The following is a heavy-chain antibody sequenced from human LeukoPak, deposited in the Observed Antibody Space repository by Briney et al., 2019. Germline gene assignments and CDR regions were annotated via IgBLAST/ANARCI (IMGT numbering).Heavy chain of an antibody. CDR3: ARDPKSIAARHWFDP. Sequence: GGSLRLSCAASGFTFSSYWMHWVRQAPGKGLVWVSRINTDGSSTSYADSVKGRFTISRDNAKNTLYLQMNSLRAEDTAVCYCARDPKSIAARHWFDPWGQGTLVTVSS. CDR1: GFTFSSYW. CDR2: INTDGSST. V-gene: IGHV3-74*01. D-gene: IGHD6-6*01. J-gene: IGHJ5*02.